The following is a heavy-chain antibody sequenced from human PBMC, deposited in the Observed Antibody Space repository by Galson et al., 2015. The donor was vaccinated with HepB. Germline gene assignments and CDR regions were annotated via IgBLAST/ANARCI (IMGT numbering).Heavy chain of an antibody. J-gene: IGHJ4*02. CDR2: ISSSGSTI. CDR1: GFTFSDYY. D-gene: IGHD3-10*01. CDR3: VSVWFGEFSPLDY. Sequence: SLRLSCAASGFTFSDYYMSWIRQAPGKGLEWVSYISSSGSTIYYADSVKGRFTISRDNAKNSLYLQMNSLRAEDTAVYYCVSVWFGEFSPLDYWGQGTLVTVSS. V-gene: IGHV3-11*01.